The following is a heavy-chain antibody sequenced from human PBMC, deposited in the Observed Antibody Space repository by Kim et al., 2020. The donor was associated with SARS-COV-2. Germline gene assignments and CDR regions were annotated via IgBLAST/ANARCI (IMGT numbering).Heavy chain of an antibody. J-gene: IGHJ4*02. CDR3: AKALYYYDSSGYYDY. Sequence: GGSLRLSCAASGFTFGDYAMHWVRQAPGKGLEWVSGISWNSGSIGYADSVKGRFTISRDNAKNSLYLQMNSLRAEDTALYYCAKALYYYDSSGYYDYWGQGTLVTVSS. D-gene: IGHD3-22*01. CDR2: ISWNSGSI. CDR1: GFTFGDYA. V-gene: IGHV3-9*01.